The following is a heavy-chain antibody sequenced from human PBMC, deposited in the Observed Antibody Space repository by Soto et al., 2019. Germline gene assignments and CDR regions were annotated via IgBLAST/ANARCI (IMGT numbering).Heavy chain of an antibody. Sequence: GGSLRLSCAASGFTFISYSMNWVRQAPGKGLEWVSYISSSSSTIYYADSVKGRFTISRDNAKNSLYLQMNSLRAEDTAVYYCARDWGYYYYYGMDVWGQGTTVTVSS. CDR3: ARDWGYYYYYGMDV. V-gene: IGHV3-48*01. CDR1: GFTFISYS. D-gene: IGHD3-16*01. J-gene: IGHJ6*02. CDR2: ISSSSSTI.